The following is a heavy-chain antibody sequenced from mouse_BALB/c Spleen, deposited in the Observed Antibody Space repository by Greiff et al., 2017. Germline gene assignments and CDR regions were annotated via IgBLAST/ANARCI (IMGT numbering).Heavy chain of an antibody. CDR3: ARRWDYWYFDV. V-gene: IGHV1-7*01. CDR2: INPSTGYT. CDR1: GYTFTSYW. J-gene: IGHJ1*01. D-gene: IGHD1-1*02. Sequence: QVQLQQSGAELAKPGASVKMSCKASGYTFTSYWMHWVKQRPGQGLEWIGYINPSTGYTEYNQKFKDKATLTADKFSSTAYMQLSSLTSEDSAVYYCARRWDYWYFDVWGAGTTVTVSS.